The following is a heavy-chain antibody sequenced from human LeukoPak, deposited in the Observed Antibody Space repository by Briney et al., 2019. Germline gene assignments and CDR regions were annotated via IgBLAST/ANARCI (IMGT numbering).Heavy chain of an antibody. Sequence: SETLPLTCGVSGGSIDITNYWSWVRQAPGKGLEWIGEIAHDGTTNYNPSLRSRVAMSFDRANNQFPLSLTSVTAADTAVYYCTREDRPYCPFAYWGQGVLVTVSS. CDR3: TREDRPYCPFAY. CDR1: GGSIDITNY. CDR2: IAHDGTT. J-gene: IGHJ4*02. D-gene: IGHD1-26*01. V-gene: IGHV4-4*02.